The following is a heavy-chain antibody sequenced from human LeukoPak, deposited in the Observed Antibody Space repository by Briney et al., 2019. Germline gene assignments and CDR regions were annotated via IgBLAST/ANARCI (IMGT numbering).Heavy chain of an antibody. V-gene: IGHV1-69*13. CDR2: IIPIFGTA. Sequence: EASVKVSCKASGGTFSSYAISWVRQAPGQGLEWMGGIIPIFGTANYAQKFQGRVTITADESTSTAYMELSSLRSEDTAVYYCARDCSSTSCYATTRPYYYGMDVWGQGTTVTVSS. CDR1: GGTFSSYA. D-gene: IGHD2-2*01. CDR3: ARDCSSTSCYATTRPYYYGMDV. J-gene: IGHJ6*02.